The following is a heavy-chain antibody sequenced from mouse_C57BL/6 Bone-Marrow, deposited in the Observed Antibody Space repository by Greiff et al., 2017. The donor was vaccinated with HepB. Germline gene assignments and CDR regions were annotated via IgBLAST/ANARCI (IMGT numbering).Heavy chain of an antibody. J-gene: IGHJ2*01. V-gene: IGHV3-6*01. CDR3: AATGIFDY. CDR2: ISYDGSN. Sequence: EVKLMESGPGLVKPSQSLSLTCSVTGYSITSGYYWNLIRQFPGNKLEWMGYISYDGSNNYNPSLKNRISITRDTSKNQFFLKLNSVTTEDTATYYCAATGIFDYWGQGTTLTVSS. CDR1: GYSITSGYY. D-gene: IGHD4-1*02.